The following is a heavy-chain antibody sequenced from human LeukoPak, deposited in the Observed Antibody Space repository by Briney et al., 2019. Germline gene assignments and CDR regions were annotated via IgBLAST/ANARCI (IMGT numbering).Heavy chain of an antibody. CDR1: GASFSNSH. V-gene: IGHV4-59*01. CDR2: LSYTGKT. D-gene: IGHD2/OR15-2a*01. CDR3: SEGYFEPFAH. J-gene: IGHJ4*02. Sequence: PSETLSLTCAVSGASFSNSHWNWIRQFPGKGLEWIGCLSYTGKTDYNPSLSSRVTISLGTSNNQVSLKLKSVIAADTAVYYCSEGYFEPFAHWGPGTLVTVSS.